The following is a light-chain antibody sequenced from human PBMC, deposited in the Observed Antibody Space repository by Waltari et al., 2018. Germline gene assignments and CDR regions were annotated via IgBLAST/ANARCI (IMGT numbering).Light chain of an antibody. CDR3: QQRYNWPPVT. J-gene: IGKJ4*01. V-gene: IGKV3-11*01. Sequence: EIVMKQSPDTLSLSPGERATLSGRASQSVRNYLAWYQQKPGQAPRLLIFDASNRATGSPARFSGSGSGTDFTLTISSLEPEDFSVYYCQQRYNWPPVTFGGGTKVEIK. CDR2: DAS. CDR1: QSVRNY.